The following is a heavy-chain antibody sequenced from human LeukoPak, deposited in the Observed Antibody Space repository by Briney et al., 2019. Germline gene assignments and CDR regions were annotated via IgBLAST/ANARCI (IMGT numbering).Heavy chain of an antibody. CDR3: ARSSQSGSYAY. Sequence: SETLSLTCTVSGGSISSSIYYWGWIRQPPGKGLEWIGSIYYSGSTYYNPSLKSRVTISVDTSKNQFSLKLSSVTAADTAVYYCARSSQSGSYAYWGQGTLVTVSS. CDR2: IYYSGST. V-gene: IGHV4-39*07. D-gene: IGHD1-26*01. CDR1: GGSISSSIYY. J-gene: IGHJ4*02.